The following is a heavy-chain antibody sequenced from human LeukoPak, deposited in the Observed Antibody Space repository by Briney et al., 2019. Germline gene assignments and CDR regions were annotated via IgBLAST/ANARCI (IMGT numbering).Heavy chain of an antibody. V-gene: IGHV3-30-3*01. CDR3: ARAPGGFHGDYSPIAY. D-gene: IGHD4-17*01. CDR2: TSDDGSAK. Sequence: GGSLRLSCAASGFTFSSYAMHWVRQAPGKGLQWLALTSDDGSAKYYADSVKGRFTISRDNSQNTLYLQMNSLRADETAIYYCARAPGGFHGDYSPIAYWGQGTLVIVSS. CDR1: GFTFSSYA. J-gene: IGHJ4*02.